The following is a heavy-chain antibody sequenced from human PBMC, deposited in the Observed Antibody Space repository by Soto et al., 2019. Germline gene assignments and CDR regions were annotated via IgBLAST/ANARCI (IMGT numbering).Heavy chain of an antibody. J-gene: IGHJ4*02. Sequence: QITLKESGPTLVKPTQTLTLTCTLSGFSLSTVDVGVGWSRQPPRKAMEWLTVIYWDDDKRYRPSLKSRLTVTQDTAHNKLVLKMTNMYHVYTATYYCAYASGGVKAAYFDVWGQGTLVTVSS. CDR3: AYASGGVKAAYFDV. CDR1: GFSLSTVDVG. D-gene: IGHD3-10*01. CDR2: IYWDDDK. V-gene: IGHV2-5*02.